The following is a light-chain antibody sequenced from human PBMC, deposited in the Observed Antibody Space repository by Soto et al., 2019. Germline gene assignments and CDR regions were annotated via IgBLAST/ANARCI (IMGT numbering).Light chain of an antibody. CDR3: QSYDSSLSVV. J-gene: IGLJ2*01. V-gene: IGLV1-40*01. Sequence: QSVLTQPPSVSGAPGQRVTISCTGSSSNIGAGYDVHWYQQLPGTAPKLLISGVPDRFSGSKSGTSASLAITGLQAEDEADYYCQSYDSSLSVVFGGGTKVTVL. CDR1: SSNIGAGYD.